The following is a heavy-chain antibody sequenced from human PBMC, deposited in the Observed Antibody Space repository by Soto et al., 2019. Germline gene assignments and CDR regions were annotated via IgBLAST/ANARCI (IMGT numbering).Heavy chain of an antibody. CDR2: ISSSSSYI. CDR1: GFTFSSYS. CDR3: ARELGQKFDY. J-gene: IGHJ4*02. V-gene: IGHV3-21*01. Sequence: EVQLVESGGGLVKPGGSLRLSCAASGFTFSSYSMNWVRQAPGKGLEWVSSISSSSSYIYYADSVKGRFTISRDNAKNSLYLQMNSLRAEDTAAYYCARELGQKFDYWGQGTLVTVSA.